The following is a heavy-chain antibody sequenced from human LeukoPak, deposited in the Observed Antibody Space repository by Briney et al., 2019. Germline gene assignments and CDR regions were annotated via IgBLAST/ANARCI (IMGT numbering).Heavy chain of an antibody. D-gene: IGHD2-2*01. J-gene: IGHJ5*02. CDR1: GYTFTGYY. Sequence: ASVKVSCKASGYTFTGYYMHWVRQAPGQGLEWMGWINPNSGGTNYAQKFQDRVTMTRDTSISTAYMELSRLRSDDTAVYYCARDPVVPAAIYRESNWFDPWGQGTLVTVSS. CDR2: INPNSGGT. V-gene: IGHV1-2*02. CDR3: ARDPVVPAAIYRESNWFDP.